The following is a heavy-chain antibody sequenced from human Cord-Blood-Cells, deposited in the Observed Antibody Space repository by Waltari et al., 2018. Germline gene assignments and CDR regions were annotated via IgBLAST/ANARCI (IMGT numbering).Heavy chain of an antibody. V-gene: IGHV6-1*01. D-gene: IGHD6-6*01. Sequence: QVQLQQSGPGLVKPSQTLPLTCAISGDSVSSNSAAWNWIRQSPSRGLEWLGRTYYRSKWYNDYAVSVKSRITINPDTSKNQFSLQLNSVTPEDTAVYYCAREAYLYSSSYNWYFDLWGRGTLVTVSS. J-gene: IGHJ2*01. CDR3: AREAYLYSSSYNWYFDL. CDR2: TYYRSKWYN. CDR1: GDSVSSNSAA.